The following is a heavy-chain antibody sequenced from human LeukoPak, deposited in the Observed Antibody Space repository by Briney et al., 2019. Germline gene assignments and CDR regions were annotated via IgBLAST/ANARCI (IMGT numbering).Heavy chain of an antibody. Sequence: KTGGSLRLSCAASGFTFSSYSMNWVRQAPGKGLEWVSSISSSSYIYYADSVKGRFTISRDNAKNSLYLQMNSLRAEDTAVYYCARDVGYSSGWYIYYWGQGTLVTVSS. CDR1: GFTFSSYS. D-gene: IGHD6-19*01. CDR2: ISSSSYI. V-gene: IGHV3-21*01. CDR3: ARDVGYSSGWYIYY. J-gene: IGHJ4*02.